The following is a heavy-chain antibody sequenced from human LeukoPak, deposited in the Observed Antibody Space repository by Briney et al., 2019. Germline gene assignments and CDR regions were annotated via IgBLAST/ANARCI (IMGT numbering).Heavy chain of an antibody. V-gene: IGHV3-21*04. CDR3: ARESKRYNWNDLGGAFDL. CDR1: GFTFSSYS. Sequence: GGSLRLSCAASGFTFSSYSMNWVRQAPGKGLEWVSSISSSSNYIYYADSAKGRFTISRDNAKNSMYLQMNSLRAEDTAVYYCARESKRYNWNDLGGAFDLWGQGTMVTVSS. D-gene: IGHD1-1*01. CDR2: ISSSSNYI. J-gene: IGHJ3*01.